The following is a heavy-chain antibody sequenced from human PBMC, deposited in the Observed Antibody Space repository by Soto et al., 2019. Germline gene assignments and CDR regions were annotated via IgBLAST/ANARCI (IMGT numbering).Heavy chain of an antibody. D-gene: IGHD6-19*01. Sequence: EVQLLESAGGLVQPGGSLSLSCAASGFTFSSYAVRWVCQATGKGLEWVSAISGSGANTYYADSVKGRFTISRDNSKNTLFLQLNSLSAADTDFYYCAKGAGSDWYPDYWGQGTLVTVSS. J-gene: IGHJ4*02. CDR3: AKGAGSDWYPDY. CDR2: ISGSGANT. CDR1: GFTFSSYA. V-gene: IGHV3-23*01.